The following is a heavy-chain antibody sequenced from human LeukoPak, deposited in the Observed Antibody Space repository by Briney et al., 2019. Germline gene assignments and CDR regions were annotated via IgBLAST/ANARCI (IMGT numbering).Heavy chain of an antibody. Sequence: GGSLRLSCAASGFTVRNNYMSWVRQAPGKGLEWVSVIYRGGTTYYADSVKGRFTISRDNSKNTLYLQMNSLRAEDTAVYYCARDSSGYHFDDWGQGTLVTVSS. D-gene: IGHD3-22*01. CDR3: ARDSSGYHFDD. J-gene: IGHJ4*02. V-gene: IGHV3-66*01. CDR2: IYRGGTT. CDR1: GFTVRNNY.